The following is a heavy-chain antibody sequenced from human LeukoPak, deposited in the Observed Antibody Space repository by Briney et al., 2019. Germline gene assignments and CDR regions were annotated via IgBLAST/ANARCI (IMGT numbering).Heavy chain of an antibody. CDR3: ASRSGYYSAYDY. V-gene: IGHV1-69*13. Sequence: GASVKVSCKASGYTFTSYGISWVRQAPGQGLEWMGGIIPIFGTANYAQKFQGRVTITADESTSTAYMELSSLRSEDTAVYYCASRSGYYSAYDYWGQGTLVTVSS. J-gene: IGHJ4*02. CDR2: IIPIFGTA. CDR1: GYTFTSYG. D-gene: IGHD3-22*01.